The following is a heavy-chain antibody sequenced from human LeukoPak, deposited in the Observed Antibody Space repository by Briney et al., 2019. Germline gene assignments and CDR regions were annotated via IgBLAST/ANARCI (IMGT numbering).Heavy chain of an antibody. J-gene: IGHJ4*02. D-gene: IGHD2-8*01. V-gene: IGHV4-59*01. Sequence: SETLSLTCTVSGGSISSYYWSWIRQPPGKGLEWIGYIYYSGSTNYNPSLKSRVTISVDTSKNQFSLKLSSVTAADTAVYYCAGGEVMVAEFDYWSQGTLVTVSS. CDR1: GGSISSYY. CDR3: AGGEVMVAEFDY. CDR2: IYYSGST.